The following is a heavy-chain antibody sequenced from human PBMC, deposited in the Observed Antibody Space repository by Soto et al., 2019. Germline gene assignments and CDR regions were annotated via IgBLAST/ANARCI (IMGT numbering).Heavy chain of an antibody. J-gene: IGHJ4*02. CDR1: GFTFSSYA. V-gene: IGHV3-30-3*01. Sequence: PGGSLRLSCAASGFTFSSYAMHWVRQAPGKGLEWVAVISYDGSNKYYADSVKGRFTISRDNSKNTLYLQMNSLRAEDTAVYYCARESFLELYFDYWGQGTLVNVSS. D-gene: IGHD1-7*01. CDR2: ISYDGSNK. CDR3: ARESFLELYFDY.